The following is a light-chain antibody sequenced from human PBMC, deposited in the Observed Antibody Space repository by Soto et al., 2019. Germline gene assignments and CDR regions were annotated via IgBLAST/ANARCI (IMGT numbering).Light chain of an antibody. CDR3: QQLNSFPLT. J-gene: IGKJ4*01. CDR1: QGISSY. CDR2: AAS. V-gene: IGKV1-9*01. Sequence: DIQLTQSPSFLSASVGDRVTITCRASQGISSYLAWYQQKPGKAPKLLIYAASTLQSGVPSRFSGSGSGTEFNITISSLQCEDFATYFCQQLNSFPLTFGGGTKVEL.